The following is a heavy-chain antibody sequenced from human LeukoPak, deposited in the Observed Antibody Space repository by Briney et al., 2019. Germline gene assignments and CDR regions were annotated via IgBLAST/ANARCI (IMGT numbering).Heavy chain of an antibody. J-gene: IGHJ4*02. CDR3: ARFPLHYDSSGYLIDY. CDR1: GYSFTSYW. Sequence: GESLKISCKGSGYSFTSYWIGWVRQMPGKGLEWMGIIYPGDSDTRYSPSFQGQVTISADKSISTAYLQWSSLKASDTAMYYCARFPLHYDSSGYLIDYWGQGTLVTVSS. CDR2: IYPGDSDT. D-gene: IGHD3-22*01. V-gene: IGHV5-51*01.